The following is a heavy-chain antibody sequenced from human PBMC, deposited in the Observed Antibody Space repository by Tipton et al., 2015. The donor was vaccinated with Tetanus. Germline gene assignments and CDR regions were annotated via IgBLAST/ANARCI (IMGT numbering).Heavy chain of an antibody. J-gene: IGHJ4*02. CDR1: GFTFSTLA. V-gene: IGHV3-21*01. D-gene: IGHD2-21*02. CDR3: ARGMAEASNCGGDCYSDY. CDR2: ISSSSRYI. Sequence: SLRLSCAASGFTFSTLAMSWVRQAPGKGLEWVSSISSSSRYIYYADSVKGRFTISRDNAKNSLYLQMISLRAEDTAVYSCARGMAEASNCGGDCYSDYWGQGTLVTVSS.